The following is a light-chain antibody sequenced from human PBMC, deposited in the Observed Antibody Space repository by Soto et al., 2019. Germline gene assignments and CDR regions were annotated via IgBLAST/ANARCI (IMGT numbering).Light chain of an antibody. CDR1: QSISSY. J-gene: IGKJ5*01. CDR3: QESYSTLSIT. CDR2: AAS. Sequence: EIQKTQSLSSLSASVVDRVTITCRASQSISSYLNWYQHKPGQAPKLLIYAASSLQSGVPSRFSGSGSGTDFTLTISSLQPEDFATYYCQESYSTLSITFGQGTRLEIK. V-gene: IGKV1-39*01.